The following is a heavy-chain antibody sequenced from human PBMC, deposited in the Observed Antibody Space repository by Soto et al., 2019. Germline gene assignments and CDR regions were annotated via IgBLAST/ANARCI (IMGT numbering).Heavy chain of an antibody. CDR3: ARGVCSGWYRDYFDY. D-gene: IGHD6-19*01. CDR1: GFTFSSYA. J-gene: IGHJ4*02. V-gene: IGHV3-30-3*01. Sequence: GGSLRLSCAASGFTFSSYAMHWVRQAPGKGLEWVAVISYDGSNKYYADSVKGRFTISRDNSKNTLYLQMNSLRAEDTAVYYYARGVCSGWYRDYFDYWGQGTLVTVSS. CDR2: ISYDGSNK.